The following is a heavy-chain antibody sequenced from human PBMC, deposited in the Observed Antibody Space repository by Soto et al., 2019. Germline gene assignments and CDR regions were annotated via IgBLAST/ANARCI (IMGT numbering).Heavy chain of an antibody. Sequence: EVQLLESGGGLVQPGGSLRLSCTASGFTFSSYAMSWVRQAPGKGLERVSAISGSGGSTYHADSVKGRFTISRDNSKTTLCLQMNSLRADDTAIYYCAKGSGCSGRQHFDYWGRGTLVTVSS. CDR1: GFTFSSYA. D-gene: IGHD1-26*01. CDR2: ISGSGGST. V-gene: IGHV3-23*01. J-gene: IGHJ4*02. CDR3: AKGSGCSGRQHFDY.